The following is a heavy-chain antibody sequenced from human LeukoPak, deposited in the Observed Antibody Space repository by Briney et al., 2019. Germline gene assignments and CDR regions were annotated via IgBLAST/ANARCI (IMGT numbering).Heavy chain of an antibody. Sequence: ASETLSLTCAVSGDSIRSNSYYWGWIRQPPGKGLEWIGNIYYSGSTYYNPSLKSQVTISVDTSKNQFSLKLSSVTAADTAVYYCARTRYYYNSRNYGAPYYFDYWGQGTLVTVSS. V-gene: IGHV4-39*01. CDR3: ARTRYYYNSRNYGAPYYFDY. D-gene: IGHD3-10*01. CDR2: IYYSGST. CDR1: GDSIRSNSYY. J-gene: IGHJ4*02.